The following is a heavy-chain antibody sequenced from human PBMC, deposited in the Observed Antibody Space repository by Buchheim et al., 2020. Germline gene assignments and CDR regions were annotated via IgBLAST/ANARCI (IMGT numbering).Heavy chain of an antibody. CDR1: GYRFTDYF. V-gene: IGHV1-3*04. CDR2: ISTGDGNS. CDR3: ARGVVGPTANWFDP. Sequence: QVRLVQSGTEVKKPGASVKVSCQASGYRFTDYFIHWVRQAPGQRLEWMGWISTGDGNSHSSQKFQGRVTITSDTSASTAYLELGSLTSEDTAVYYCARGVVGPTANWFDPWGQGTL. D-gene: IGHD1-26*01. J-gene: IGHJ5*02.